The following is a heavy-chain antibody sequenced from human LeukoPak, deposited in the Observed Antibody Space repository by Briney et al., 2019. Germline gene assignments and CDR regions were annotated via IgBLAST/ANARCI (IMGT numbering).Heavy chain of an antibody. CDR3: AKDPSSSWATRYYYYMDV. CDR2: IRYDGSNK. D-gene: IGHD6-13*01. V-gene: IGHV3-30*02. CDR1: GFTFSSYG. J-gene: IGHJ6*03. Sequence: GGSLRLSCAASGFTFSSYGMRWVRQAPGKGLEWVAFIRYDGSNKYYADSVKGRFTISRDNSKNTLYLQMNSLRAEDTAVYYCAKDPSSSWATRYYYYMDVWGKGTTVTVSS.